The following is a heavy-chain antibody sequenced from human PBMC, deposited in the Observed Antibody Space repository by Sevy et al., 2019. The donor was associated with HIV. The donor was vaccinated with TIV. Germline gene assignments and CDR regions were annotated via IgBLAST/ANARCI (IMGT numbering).Heavy chain of an antibody. J-gene: IGHJ4*02. Sequence: GGSLRLSCAASGFTFSSYAMHWVRQAPGKGLEWVAVISYDGSNKYYADSVKGRFTISRDNSKNTLYLQMNSLRAEDTAVYYCARVGVYYDSSGYYASEYYFDYWGQGTLVTVSS. D-gene: IGHD3-22*01. V-gene: IGHV3-30*04. CDR2: ISYDGSNK. CDR1: GFTFSSYA. CDR3: ARVGVYYDSSGYYASEYYFDY.